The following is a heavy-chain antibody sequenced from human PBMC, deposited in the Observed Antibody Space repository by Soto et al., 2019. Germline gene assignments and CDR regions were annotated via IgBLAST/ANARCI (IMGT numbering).Heavy chain of an antibody. J-gene: IGHJ6*02. CDR2: INAGNGNT. CDR3: ARESGTAMVFHYYYGMDV. V-gene: IGHV1-3*01. D-gene: IGHD5-18*01. CDR1: GYTFTSYA. Sequence: ASVKVSCKASGYTFTSYAMHWVRQAPGQRLEWMGWINAGNGNTKYSQKFQGRVTITRDTSASTAYMELSSLRSEDTAVYYCARESGTAMVFHYYYGMDVWGQGTTVTVSS.